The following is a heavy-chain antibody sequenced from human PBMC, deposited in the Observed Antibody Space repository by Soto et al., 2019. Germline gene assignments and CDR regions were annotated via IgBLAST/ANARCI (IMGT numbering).Heavy chain of an antibody. V-gene: IGHV3-23*01. D-gene: IGHD3-10*01. J-gene: IGHJ4*02. Sequence: EVQLLDSGGGLVQPGGSLRLSCAASGFTFSSYAMGWVRQAPEKGLEWVSAISGGGGTTYYADSVKGRFTISRDNSKNTLYLQMNSLRAEDTAVYYCAKDLLVFALTNTYSHAIFGDYWGQGTLVTVSS. CDR3: AKDLLVFALTNTYSHAIFGDY. CDR1: GFTFSSYA. CDR2: ISGGGGTT.